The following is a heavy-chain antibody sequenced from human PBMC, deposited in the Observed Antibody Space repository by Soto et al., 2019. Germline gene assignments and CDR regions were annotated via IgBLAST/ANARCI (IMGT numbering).Heavy chain of an antibody. CDR3: ARATSGYDY. Sequence: EVQLLESGGGLVRPGGSLRVSCAASGFSFSTIAMSWVRQAPGKGLEWASGISGSGGSTYYADSVKGRFTISRDNSKNTLYLQMNSLRVEDTAVYYCARATSGYDYWGQGTLVTVSS. D-gene: IGHD5-12*01. V-gene: IGHV3-23*01. CDR2: ISGSGGST. CDR1: GFSFSTIA. J-gene: IGHJ4*02.